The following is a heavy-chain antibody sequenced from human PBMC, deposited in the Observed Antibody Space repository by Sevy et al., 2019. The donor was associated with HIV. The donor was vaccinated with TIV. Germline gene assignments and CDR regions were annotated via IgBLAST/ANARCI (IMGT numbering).Heavy chain of an antibody. V-gene: IGHV3-23*01. D-gene: IGHD3-10*01. CDR2: ISGSTGTT. CDR3: AKDTGSGRIYFDS. Sequence: GGSLRLSCAASGFTFSNYAMTWVRQAPGKGLERVSSISGSTGTTYYADSVKGRFTISRDNSKNTLYLQMNSLRAEDTAVYSSAKDTGSGRIYFDSWGQGTPVTVSS. J-gene: IGHJ4*02. CDR1: GFTFSNYA.